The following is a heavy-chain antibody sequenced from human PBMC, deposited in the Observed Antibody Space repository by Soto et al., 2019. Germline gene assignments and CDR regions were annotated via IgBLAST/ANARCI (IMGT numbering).Heavy chain of an antibody. V-gene: IGHV3-23*01. CDR3: AKYTSGWDFDY. CDR2: ITGSGAGT. Sequence: PGGSLRLSCAGSGFTFISYAMSWVRQAPVKGLEWVSSITGSGAGTYYADPVKGRFTISRDNSKNTLYLQMNSLRAEDTAVYFCAKYTSGWDFDYWGQGTLVTVSS. CDR1: GFTFISYA. J-gene: IGHJ4*02. D-gene: IGHD6-19*01.